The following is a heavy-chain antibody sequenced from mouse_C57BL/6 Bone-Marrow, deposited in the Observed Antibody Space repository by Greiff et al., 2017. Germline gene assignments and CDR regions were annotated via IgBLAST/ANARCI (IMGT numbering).Heavy chain of an antibody. Sequence: EVQLQESGGGLVQPKGSLKLSCAASGFSFNTYAMNWVRQAPGKGLEWVARIRSKSNNYATYYADSVKDRFTISRDDSESMLYLQMNNLKTEDTAMYYCVRNEGYAMDYWGQGTSVTVSS. V-gene: IGHV10-1*01. CDR3: VRNEGYAMDY. CDR1: GFSFNTYA. J-gene: IGHJ4*01. CDR2: IRSKSNNYAT.